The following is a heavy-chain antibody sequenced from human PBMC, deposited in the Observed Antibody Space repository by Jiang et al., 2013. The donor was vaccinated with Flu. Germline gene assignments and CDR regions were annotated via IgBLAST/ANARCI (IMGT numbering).Heavy chain of an antibody. J-gene: IGHJ4*02. D-gene: IGHD2-8*02. CDR2: IIPLLGSS. V-gene: IGHV1-69*01. Sequence: SSVKVSCKASGGTFSSYAFSWVRQAPGQGLEWMGGIIPLLGSSTYAQKFQGRVTISADEDTTTVHMELRSLGSEDTALYYCARDSPYCTGISCYFDSWGQGTLVTVSS. CDR3: ARDSPYCTGISCYFDS. CDR1: GGTFSSYA.